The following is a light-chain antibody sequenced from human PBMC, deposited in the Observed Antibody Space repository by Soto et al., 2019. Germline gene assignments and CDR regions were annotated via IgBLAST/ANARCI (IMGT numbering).Light chain of an antibody. CDR3: TSFTSGRTPYV. CDR2: DVT. J-gene: IGLJ1*01. CDR1: SSDVGGYNY. V-gene: IGLV2-14*03. Sequence: QSVLTRPASVSGSPGQSITISCAGTSSDVGGYNYVSWYQQLPGKAPQLVIYDVTHRPSGVSDRFSGSRSGNTASLTISGLQADDEADYYCTSFTSGRTPYVLGTGTKVTVL.